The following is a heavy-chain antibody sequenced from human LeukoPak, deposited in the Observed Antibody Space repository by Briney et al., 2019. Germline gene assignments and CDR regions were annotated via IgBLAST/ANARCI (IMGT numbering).Heavy chain of an antibody. CDR3: ARFPLPMVVTPLSIY. J-gene: IGHJ4*02. V-gene: IGHV4-34*01. CDR1: GVSFSGYY. D-gene: IGHD4-23*01. Sequence: SETLSLTCAVYGVSFSGYYWSWIRQPPGNGLEWIGEINHSGSTNYNASLKSRVTTSVDTSKNQFSLKLSSVTAADTAVYYCARFPLPMVVTPLSIYWGQGTLVTVSS. CDR2: INHSGST.